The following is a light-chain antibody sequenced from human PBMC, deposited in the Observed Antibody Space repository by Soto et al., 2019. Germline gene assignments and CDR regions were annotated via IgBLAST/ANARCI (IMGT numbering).Light chain of an antibody. CDR1: QILSTTY. CDR3: QQYNDWPFT. Sequence: EIVLTQSPGTLSLSPGERATLSCRASQILSTTYLAWYQQKPGQAPRLLIYGASSRATGIPDRFSGSASGTDFTLTISSLESEDFAVYYCQQYNDWPFTFGPGTKVDIK. V-gene: IGKV3-20*01. CDR2: GAS. J-gene: IGKJ3*01.